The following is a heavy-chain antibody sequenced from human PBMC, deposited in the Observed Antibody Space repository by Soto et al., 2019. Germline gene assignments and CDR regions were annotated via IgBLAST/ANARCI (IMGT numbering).Heavy chain of an antibody. D-gene: IGHD3-10*01. CDR1: GGSISSYY. CDR2: IYYSGST. V-gene: IGHV4-59*08. J-gene: IGHJ4*02. Sequence: SETLSLTCTVSGGSISSYYWSWIRQPPGKALEWIGYIYYSGSTNYNPSLKRRVTISVDTSNNQFSLKLSSVTAADTAVYYCARNYGPGYTFDYWGQGTLVNVSS. CDR3: ARNYGPGYTFDY.